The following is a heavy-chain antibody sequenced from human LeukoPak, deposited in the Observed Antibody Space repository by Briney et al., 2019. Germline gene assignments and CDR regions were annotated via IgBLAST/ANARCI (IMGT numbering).Heavy chain of an antibody. CDR2: IRYDGSNK. V-gene: IGHV3-30*02. CDR1: GFTFSTYG. Sequence: GGSLRLSCAASGFTFSTYGMHWVRQAPGKGLEWVAFIRYDGSNKYYADSVKGRFTISRDNSKNTLYLQLNSLRAEDTAVYYCAKDKRDVDTAMVTWLDYWGQGTLVTVSS. D-gene: IGHD5-18*01. J-gene: IGHJ4*02. CDR3: AKDKRDVDTAMVTWLDY.